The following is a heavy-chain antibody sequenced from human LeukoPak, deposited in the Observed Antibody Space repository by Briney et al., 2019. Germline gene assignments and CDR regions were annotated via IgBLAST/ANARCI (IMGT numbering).Heavy chain of an antibody. Sequence: SETLSLTCTVSGGSISSYYWSWIRQPPGKGLEWIGYIYYSGSTNYNPSLKSRVTISVDTSKNQFSLKLSSVTAADTAVYYCAKCPTRGPSSWDFDYWGQGTLVTVSS. D-gene: IGHD6-13*01. CDR1: GGSISSYY. J-gene: IGHJ4*02. CDR2: IYYSGST. CDR3: AKCPTRGPSSWDFDY. V-gene: IGHV4-59*01.